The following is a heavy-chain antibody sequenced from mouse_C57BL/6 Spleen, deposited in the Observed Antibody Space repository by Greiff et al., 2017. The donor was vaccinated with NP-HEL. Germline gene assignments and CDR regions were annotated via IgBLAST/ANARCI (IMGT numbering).Heavy chain of an antibody. CDR3: ARSSLYYYDFDY. V-gene: IGHV1-69*01. Sequence: QVQLQQPGAELVMPGASVKLSCKASGYTFTSYWMHWVKQRPGQGLEWIGELDPSDSYTNYNQKFKGKSTLTVDKSSSTAYMQLSSLTSEDSAVYYCARSSLYYYDFDYWGQGTTLTVSS. J-gene: IGHJ2*01. D-gene: IGHD1-1*01. CDR1: GYTFTSYW. CDR2: LDPSDSYT.